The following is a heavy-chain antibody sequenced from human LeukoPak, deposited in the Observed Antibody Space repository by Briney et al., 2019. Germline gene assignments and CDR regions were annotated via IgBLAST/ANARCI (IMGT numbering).Heavy chain of an antibody. Sequence: GGSLRLSCAASGFTFDDYGMSWVRQAPGKGLEWVSGINWNGGSTGYADSVKGRLTISRDNAKNSLYLQMNSLRAEDTALYYCARDLPSGYYDSSGYQFGYYFDYWGQGTLVTISS. J-gene: IGHJ4*02. CDR1: GFTFDDYG. CDR3: ARDLPSGYYDSSGYQFGYYFDY. CDR2: INWNGGST. D-gene: IGHD3-22*01. V-gene: IGHV3-20*04.